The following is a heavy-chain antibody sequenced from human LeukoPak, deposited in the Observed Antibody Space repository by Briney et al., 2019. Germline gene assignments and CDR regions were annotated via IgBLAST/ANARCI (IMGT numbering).Heavy chain of an antibody. CDR1: GFTFSDYY. D-gene: IGHD6-13*01. CDR3: ATTPGIAAAGTGFADY. Sequence: GVSLRLSCAASGFTFSDYYMSWIRQAPGKGLEWVSYISSSSSYTNYADSVKGRFTISRDNAKNSLYLQMNSLRAEDTAVYYCATTPGIAAAGTGFADYWGQGTLVTVSS. J-gene: IGHJ4*02. V-gene: IGHV3-11*06. CDR2: ISSSSSYT.